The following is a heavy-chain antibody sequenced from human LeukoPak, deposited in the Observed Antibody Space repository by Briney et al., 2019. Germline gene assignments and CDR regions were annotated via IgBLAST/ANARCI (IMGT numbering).Heavy chain of an antibody. D-gene: IGHD5-12*01. J-gene: IGHJ5*02. CDR1: GYTFTGYY. CDR2: INPNSGGT. CDR3: ARDRRWLRLGLLSWFDP. Sequence: ASVKVSCKASGYTFTGYYMHWVRQAPGQGLEWMGWINPNSGGTNYAQKFQGRVTMTRDTSISTAYMELSRLRSDDTAVYYCARDRRWLRLGLLSWFDPWGQGTLVTVSS. V-gene: IGHV1-2*02.